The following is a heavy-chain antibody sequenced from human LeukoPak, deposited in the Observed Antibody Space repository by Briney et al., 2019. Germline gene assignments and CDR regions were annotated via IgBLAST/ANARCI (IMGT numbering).Heavy chain of an antibody. CDR2: ISSSSSTI. Sequence: GGSLRLSCAASGFTFSSYEMNWVRQAPGKGLEWVSYISSSSSTIYYADSVKGRFTISRDNAKNSLYLQMNSLRDEDTAVYYCARVWGIAAAGGEIEYWGQGTLVTVSS. CDR1: GFTFSSYE. J-gene: IGHJ4*02. D-gene: IGHD6-13*01. CDR3: ARVWGIAAAGGEIEY. V-gene: IGHV3-48*02.